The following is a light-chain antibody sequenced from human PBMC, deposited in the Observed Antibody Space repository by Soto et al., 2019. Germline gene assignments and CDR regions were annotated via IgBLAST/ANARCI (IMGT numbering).Light chain of an antibody. CDR1: QGISSA. CDR2: DAS. J-gene: IGKJ4*01. V-gene: IGKV1-13*02. CDR3: QQFNSYPPLT. Sequence: AIQLTQSPSSLSASVGDRVTITCRASQGISSALAWYQQKPGKAPKLLIYDASSLESGVPSRFSGSGSGTDFTLTISSLQPEDFATYYYQQFNSYPPLTFGGGTKVEIK.